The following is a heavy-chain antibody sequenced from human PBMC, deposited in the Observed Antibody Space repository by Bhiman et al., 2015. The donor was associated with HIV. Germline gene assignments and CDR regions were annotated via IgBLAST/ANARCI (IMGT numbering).Heavy chain of an antibody. CDR3: VRDSSSWYGIF. D-gene: IGHD6-13*01. Sequence: EVRLVESGGGLVQPGGSLRLSCAASGFTFNNYEMNWVRQAPGKGLEWVSYISSSGNIIYYADSVKGRFTVSRDNARKTLYLQMSSLRAEDTAVYYCVRDSSSWYGIFWGQGALVTVSA. J-gene: IGHJ4*02. V-gene: IGHV3-48*03. CDR1: GFTFNNYE. CDR2: ISSSGNII.